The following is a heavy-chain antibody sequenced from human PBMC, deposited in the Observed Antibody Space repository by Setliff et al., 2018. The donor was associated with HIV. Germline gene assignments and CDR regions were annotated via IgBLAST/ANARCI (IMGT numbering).Heavy chain of an antibody. CDR1: GDTLTELS. V-gene: IGHV1-24*01. D-gene: IGHD3-22*01. Sequence: ASVKVSCKVSGDTLTELSIHWVRQAPGKGLEWMGGFDPEAGETVYAQKFQGRVTMTEYTSADAAYMELSSLISEDTAMYHSATIMGYYDDSSGQEYFQHWGHGTLVTVSS. CDR2: FDPEAGET. J-gene: IGHJ1*01. CDR3: ATIMGYYDDSSGQEYFQH.